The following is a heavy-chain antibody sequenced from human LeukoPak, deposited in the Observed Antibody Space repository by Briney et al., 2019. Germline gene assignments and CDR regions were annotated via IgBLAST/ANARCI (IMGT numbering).Heavy chain of an antibody. CDR1: GFTFSSYW. Sequence: GGSLRLFCAASGFTFSSYWMTWLRQAPGKGLEWLANIKKDGSEKYYLESVKGRFTNSRDNAKNSLYLQMHSLRAEDTAVYYCARERGLSSSSDYWGQGTLVTVSS. J-gene: IGHJ4*02. D-gene: IGHD2-2*01. V-gene: IGHV3-7*01. CDR2: IKKDGSEK. CDR3: ARERGLSSSSDY.